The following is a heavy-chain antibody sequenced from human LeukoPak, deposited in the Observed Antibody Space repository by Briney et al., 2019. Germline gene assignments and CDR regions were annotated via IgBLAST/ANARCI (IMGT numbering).Heavy chain of an antibody. J-gene: IGHJ4*02. CDR2: IKSKTDGGTT. CDR3: TTQLLWFGELSQ. D-gene: IGHD3-10*01. CDR1: GFTFDDYG. V-gene: IGHV3-15*01. Sequence: GGSLRLSCAASGFTFDDYGMSWVRQAPGKGLEWVGRIKSKTDGGTTDYAAPVKGRFTISRDDSKNTLYLQMNSLKTEDTAVYYCTTQLLWFGELSQWGQGTLVTVSS.